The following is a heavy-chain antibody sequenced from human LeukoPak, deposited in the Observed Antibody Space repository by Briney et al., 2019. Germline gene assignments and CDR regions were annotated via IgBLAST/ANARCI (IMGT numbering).Heavy chain of an antibody. Sequence: GESLKISCKAAGYNFATYWIGWVRQMSGKGLEWMGIIYPGDSDTRYSPSFQGQVTISADKSVTTAYLQWSSLTASDTAMYYCARFPTDSSTLFDYWGQGTLVTVSS. CDR1: GYNFATYW. CDR3: ARFPTDSSTLFDY. CDR2: IYPGDSDT. D-gene: IGHD6-13*01. J-gene: IGHJ4*02. V-gene: IGHV5-51*01.